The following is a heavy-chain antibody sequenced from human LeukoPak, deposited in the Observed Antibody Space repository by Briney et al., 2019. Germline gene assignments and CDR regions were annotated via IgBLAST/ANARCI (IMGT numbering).Heavy chain of an antibody. CDR3: ARDTYDSSGYYAHLDY. D-gene: IGHD3-22*01. CDR2: IKQDGSEK. Sequence: GGSLRLSCAASGFTFSSYWMSWGRQAPGPGLEWVANIKQDGSEKDYVDSVKGRFTISRDNAKNSLYLQMSSLRAEDTAVYSCARDTYDSSGYYAHLDYCGQGTLVTVSS. J-gene: IGHJ4*02. CDR1: GFTFSSYW. V-gene: IGHV3-7*01.